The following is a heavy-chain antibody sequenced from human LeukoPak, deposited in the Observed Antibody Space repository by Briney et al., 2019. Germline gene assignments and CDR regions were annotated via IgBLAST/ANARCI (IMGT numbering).Heavy chain of an antibody. CDR1: GGSISSGSYY. V-gene: IGHV4-61*02. CDR2: IYTSGST. CDR3: ARDTIYYDSSLSWFDP. D-gene: IGHD3-22*01. Sequence: SETLSLTCTVSGGSISSGSYYWSWIRQPGGKGLEWIGRIYTSGSTNYNPSPKSRVTISVDTSKNQFSLKLSSVTAADTAVYYCARDTIYYDSSLSWFDPWGQGTLVTVSS. J-gene: IGHJ5*02.